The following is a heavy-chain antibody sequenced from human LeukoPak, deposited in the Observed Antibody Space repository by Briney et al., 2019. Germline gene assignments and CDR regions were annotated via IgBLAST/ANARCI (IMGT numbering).Heavy chain of an antibody. J-gene: IGHJ3*02. CDR3: ARKPTTSDAFDM. V-gene: IGHV4-4*07. Sequence: SETLSLTCTVSGGSISSYYWSWIRQPAGKGLEWIGRIYTSGSTNYNPSLKSRVTMSVDTSKNQFSLKLISVTAADTAIYYCARKPTTSDAFDMWGQGTMVTVSS. CDR1: GGSISSYY. CDR2: IYTSGST. D-gene: IGHD1-26*01.